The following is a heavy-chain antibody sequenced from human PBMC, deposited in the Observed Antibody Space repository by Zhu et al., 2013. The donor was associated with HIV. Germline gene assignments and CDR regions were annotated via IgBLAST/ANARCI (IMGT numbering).Heavy chain of an antibody. CDR3: GRRQYRGTSSGGWFDP. Sequence: QVQLIQSGGEVKKSGASVKVSCKASGYPFLNHDVTWVRQSPGQGLEWMAWINVHDDTTKFAERFQGRISLTADRSTATVYLELRSLTSDDTAIYFCGRRQYRGTSSGGWFDPWGQGSLITVSS. V-gene: IGHV1-18*04. CDR1: GYPFLNHD. CDR2: INVHDDTT. D-gene: IGHD5-12*01. J-gene: IGHJ5*02.